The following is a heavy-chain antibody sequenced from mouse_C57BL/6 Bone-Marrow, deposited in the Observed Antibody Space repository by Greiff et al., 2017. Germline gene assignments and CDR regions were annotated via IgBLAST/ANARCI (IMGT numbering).Heavy chain of an antibody. CDR1: GYSFTDYN. CDR3: AREVSKGSYWYFDV. CDR2: INPNYGTT. D-gene: IGHD2-5*01. Sequence: EVQLQQSGPELVKPGASVKISCKASGYSFTDYNMNWVKQSNGQSLEWIGVINPNYGTTSYNQKFKGKATLTVDQSSSTAYMQLNGLTSEDSAVYYCAREVSKGSYWYFDVWGTGTTVTVSS. J-gene: IGHJ1*03. V-gene: IGHV1-39*01.